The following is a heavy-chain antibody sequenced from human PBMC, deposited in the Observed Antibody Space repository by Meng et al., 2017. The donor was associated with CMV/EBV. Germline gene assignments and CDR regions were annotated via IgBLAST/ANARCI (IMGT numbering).Heavy chain of an antibody. CDR2: INPKSGGT. J-gene: IGHJ4*02. V-gene: IGHV1-2*02. Sequence: ASVKVSCKASGCTFTGYYMHWVRQAPGQGLEWMGWINPKSGGTNYAQKFQGRVTMTRDTAISTAYMELSRLRSDDTAVYYCARGFSVGVVIKTFDYWGQGTLVTVSS. D-gene: IGHD3-3*01. CDR1: GCTFTGYY. CDR3: ARGFSVGVVIKTFDY.